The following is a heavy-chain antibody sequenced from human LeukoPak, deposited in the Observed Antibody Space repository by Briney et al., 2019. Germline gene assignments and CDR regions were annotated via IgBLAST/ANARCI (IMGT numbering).Heavy chain of an antibody. V-gene: IGHV3-7*01. Sequence: GGSLRLSCAASGFTFSSYWLTWVCQARGKGLEWVANIKQDGSEKYYVDSVKGRFTISRDNAKNSLYLQMNSLRAEDTAVYYCAVHVGNAGDFGYWGQGTLVAVSS. J-gene: IGHJ4*02. CDR1: GFTFSSYW. CDR3: AVHVGNAGDFGY. D-gene: IGHD4-23*01. CDR2: IKQDGSEK.